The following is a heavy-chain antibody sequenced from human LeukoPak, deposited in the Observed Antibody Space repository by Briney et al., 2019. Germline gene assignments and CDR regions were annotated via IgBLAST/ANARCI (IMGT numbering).Heavy chain of an antibody. Sequence: ETLSLTCTVSGGSLSNYYWSWIRQAPGKGLEWVGRIKSKTDGGTTDYAAPVKGRFTISRDDSKNTLYLQMNSLKTEDTAVYYCTTDTIASDAFDIWGQGTMVTVSS. V-gene: IGHV3-15*01. D-gene: IGHD6-13*01. J-gene: IGHJ3*02. CDR2: IKSKTDGGTT. CDR1: GGSLSNYY. CDR3: TTDTIASDAFDI.